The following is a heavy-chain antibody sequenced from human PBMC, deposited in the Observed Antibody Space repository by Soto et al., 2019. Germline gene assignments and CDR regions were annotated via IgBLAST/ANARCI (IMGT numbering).Heavy chain of an antibody. CDR2: INHGGSA. J-gene: IGHJ4*02. D-gene: IGHD2-15*01. CDR3: ARRVPGIAPDY. Sequence: PSETLSLTCTVSGGSISSYYWSWIRQPPGKGLEWIGEINHGGSANYNPSLKSRVTLSVDTTKNQFSLKLHSVTAADTAVYYCARRVPGIAPDYWGQGMLVTAPQ. CDR1: GGSISSYY. V-gene: IGHV4-34*01.